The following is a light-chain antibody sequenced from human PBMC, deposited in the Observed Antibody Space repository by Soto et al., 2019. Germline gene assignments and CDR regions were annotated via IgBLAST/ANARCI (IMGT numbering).Light chain of an antibody. CDR3: QQYNSYSST. J-gene: IGKJ1*01. Sequence: DIQMTQSTSTLSASVGDRVTITCRASQSISSWLAWYQQKPGKASKLLIYDASSLESGVPSRFSGRGSGTEFTLTISSLEPDDFATYYCQQYNSYSSTFGHGTKVEIK. CDR1: QSISSW. V-gene: IGKV1-5*01. CDR2: DAS.